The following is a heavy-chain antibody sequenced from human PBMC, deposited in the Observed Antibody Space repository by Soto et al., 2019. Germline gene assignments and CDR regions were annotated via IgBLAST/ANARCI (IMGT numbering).Heavy chain of an antibody. V-gene: IGHV3-33*01. Sequence: QVQLVESGGGVVQPGRSLRLSCAASGFTFSSYGMHWVRQAPGKGLEWVAVIWYDGSNKYYADSVKGRFTISRDNSKNTLYLQMNSLRAEDTAVYYCARDFYGLWFGELPDGYGMDVWGQGTTVTVSS. CDR1: GFTFSSYG. CDR2: IWYDGSNK. J-gene: IGHJ6*02. CDR3: ARDFYGLWFGELPDGYGMDV. D-gene: IGHD3-10*01.